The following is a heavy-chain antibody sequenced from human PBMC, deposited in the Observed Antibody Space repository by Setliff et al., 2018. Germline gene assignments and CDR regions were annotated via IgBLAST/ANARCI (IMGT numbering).Heavy chain of an antibody. CDR1: GFTFSDYY. V-gene: IGHV3-11*04. J-gene: IGHJ4*02. CDR3: ARVSRSYGLPLDY. Sequence: GGSLRLSCAASGFTFSDYYMSWIRQAPGKGLEWVSYISSSGSTIYYADSVKGRFTISRDNAKNSLYLQMNSLRAEGTAVYYCARVSRSYGLPLDYWGQGTLVTVSS. CDR2: ISSSGSTI. D-gene: IGHD5-18*01.